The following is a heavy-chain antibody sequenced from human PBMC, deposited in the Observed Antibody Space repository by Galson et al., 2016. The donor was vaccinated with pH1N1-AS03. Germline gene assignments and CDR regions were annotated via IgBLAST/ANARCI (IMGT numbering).Heavy chain of an antibody. CDR1: GDSVSSNTVA. V-gene: IGHV6-1*01. J-gene: IGHJ4*02. CDR3: GRVRSFTSSWYGPIDY. CDR2: TYYRSKWYT. Sequence: CAISGDSVSSNTVAWNWIRLSPSRGLEWLGRTYYRSKWYTDYGLSVERRLTITSDTSKNLISLQLNSLTPEDSAISYCGRVRSFTSSWYGPIDYWGQGTRVTVSS. D-gene: IGHD6-13*01.